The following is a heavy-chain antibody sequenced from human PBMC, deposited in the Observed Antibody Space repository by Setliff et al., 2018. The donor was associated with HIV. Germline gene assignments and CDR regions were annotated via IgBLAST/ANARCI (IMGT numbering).Heavy chain of an antibody. Sequence: SETLSLTCAVYGESFSGYYWNWIRQPPGKGLEWIGEINHSGGSTNFNPSLKSRVTISVDSSKKQFSLKLSSVTDADTAVYYCARILVAAAGTGFDPWGQGILVTVSS. CDR3: ARILVAAAGTGFDP. CDR2: INHSGGST. V-gene: IGHV4-34*01. J-gene: IGHJ5*02. CDR1: GESFSGYY. D-gene: IGHD6-13*01.